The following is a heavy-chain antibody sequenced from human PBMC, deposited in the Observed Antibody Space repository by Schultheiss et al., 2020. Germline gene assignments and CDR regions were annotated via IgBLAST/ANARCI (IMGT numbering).Heavy chain of an antibody. J-gene: IGHJ6*02. Sequence: GGSLRLSCAASGFTFSSYGMHWVRQAPGKGLEWVAVIWYDGSNKYYADSVKGRFTISRDNSKNTLYLQMNSLRAEDTAVYYCARGGRIVVVPAAIPYYYYGMDVWGQGTTVTVSS. CDR1: GFTFSSYG. V-gene: IGHV3-33*01. CDR2: IWYDGSNK. CDR3: ARGGRIVVVPAAIPYYYYGMDV. D-gene: IGHD2-2*01.